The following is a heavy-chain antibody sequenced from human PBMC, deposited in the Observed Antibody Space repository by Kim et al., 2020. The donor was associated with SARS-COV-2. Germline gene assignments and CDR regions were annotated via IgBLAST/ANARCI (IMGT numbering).Heavy chain of an antibody. CDR3: GSSTSRNYYYGMDV. V-gene: IGHV3-53*04. Sequence: ADSVKGRFTISRHNSKNTLYRQMNSLSAEDTAVYYCGSSTSRNYYYGMDVWGQGTTVTVSS. J-gene: IGHJ6*02. D-gene: IGHD2-2*01.